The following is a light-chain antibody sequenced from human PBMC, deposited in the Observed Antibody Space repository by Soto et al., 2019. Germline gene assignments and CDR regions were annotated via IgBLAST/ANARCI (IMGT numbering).Light chain of an antibody. J-gene: IGKJ1*01. Sequence: EFVLTQSPGTLSLSPGERATLSCRASQSFGSTSLAWYQQKPGQSPRLLIYGASSRATGIPDRFSGSGSGTYFPLTISRLEPEDFSVYYCQQYRTSPSRMFCQGTKVEI. CDR3: QQYRTSPSRM. CDR2: GAS. V-gene: IGKV3-20*01. CDR1: QSFGSTS.